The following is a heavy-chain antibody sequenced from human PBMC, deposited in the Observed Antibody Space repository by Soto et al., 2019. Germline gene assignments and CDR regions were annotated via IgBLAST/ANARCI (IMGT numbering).Heavy chain of an antibody. D-gene: IGHD6-6*01. Sequence: SETLSLTCAVYGGSFSGYYWSWIRQPPGKGLEWIGEINHSGSTNYNPSLKSRVTISVDTSKNQFSLKLSSVTTADTAVYYCARGTQQLVVGGMDVWGQGTTVTVSS. V-gene: IGHV4-34*01. J-gene: IGHJ6*02. CDR2: INHSGST. CDR3: ARGTQQLVVGGMDV. CDR1: GGSFSGYY.